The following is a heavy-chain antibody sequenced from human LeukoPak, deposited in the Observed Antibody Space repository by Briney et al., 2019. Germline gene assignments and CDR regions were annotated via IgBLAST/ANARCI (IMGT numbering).Heavy chain of an antibody. J-gene: IGHJ4*02. CDR3: ARGDDFWSGHPLDY. CDR2: IYYSGST. Sequence: PSGTLSLTCTVSGGSISSGGYYWSWIRQHPGKGLEWIGYIYYSGSTYYNPSLKSRVTISVDTSKNQFSLKLSSVTAADTAVYYCARGDDFWSGHPLDYWGQGTLVTVSS. CDR1: GGSISSGGYY. D-gene: IGHD3-3*01. V-gene: IGHV4-31*03.